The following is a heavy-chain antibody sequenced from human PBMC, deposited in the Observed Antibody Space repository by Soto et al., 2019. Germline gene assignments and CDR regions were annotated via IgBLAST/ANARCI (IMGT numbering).Heavy chain of an antibody. V-gene: IGHV1-69*01. Sequence: QVQLVQSGAEMKKPGSSVQVSCKASGGGNLRDYRTTWVRQAPGQGLEWMGGIIPKLGSAXXXXXXXXXXXXXXXXXXXXXXXXXXXXXXXXXXVYYXARGGDGYNFGAVYWGQGTPVTVXS. CDR2: IIPKLGSA. CDR3: ARGGDGYNFGAVY. CDR1: GGGNLRDYR. J-gene: IGHJ4*02. D-gene: IGHD2-21*01.